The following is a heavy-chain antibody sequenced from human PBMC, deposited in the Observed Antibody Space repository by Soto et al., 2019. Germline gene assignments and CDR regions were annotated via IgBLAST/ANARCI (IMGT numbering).Heavy chain of an antibody. Sequence: QVQLVESGGGVVQPGRSLRLSCAASGFTFSSYGMHWVRQAPGKGLEWVAVIWYDGSNKYYADSVKGRFTISRDNSKNSLYLQMNSLRVEDTAVYYCARGDDSGRAEWGQGTLVTVSS. D-gene: IGHD3-10*01. CDR1: GFTFSSYG. V-gene: IGHV3-33*01. CDR2: IWYDGSNK. J-gene: IGHJ4*02. CDR3: ARGDDSGRAE.